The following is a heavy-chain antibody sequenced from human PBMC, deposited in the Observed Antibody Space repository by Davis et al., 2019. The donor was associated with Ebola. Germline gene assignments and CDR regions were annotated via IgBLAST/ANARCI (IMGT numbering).Heavy chain of an antibody. Sequence: SVKVSCKASGYTFTSYYMHWVRQAPGQGLEWMGIINPSGGSTSYAQKFQGRVTMTRDTSTSTVYMELSSLRSEDTAVYYCARDTIVVVPAAISLDYWGQGTLVTVSS. D-gene: IGHD2-2*02. CDR2: INPSGGST. CDR1: GYTFTSYY. V-gene: IGHV1-46*01. CDR3: ARDTIVVVPAAISLDY. J-gene: IGHJ4*02.